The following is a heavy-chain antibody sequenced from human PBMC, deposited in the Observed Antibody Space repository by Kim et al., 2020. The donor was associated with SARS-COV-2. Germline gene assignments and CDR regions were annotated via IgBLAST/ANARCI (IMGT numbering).Heavy chain of an antibody. CDR2: IYYSGST. Sequence: SETLSLTCTVSGGSISSYYWSWIRQPPGKGLEWIGYIYYSGSTNYNPSLKSRVTISVDTSKNQFSRKLSSVTAADTAVYYCARDGGLTIFGVAANYYYYGMAVWGQGTTVTVSS. CDR1: GGSISSYY. V-gene: IGHV4-59*01. J-gene: IGHJ6*02. CDR3: ARDGGLTIFGVAANYYYYGMAV. D-gene: IGHD3-3*01.